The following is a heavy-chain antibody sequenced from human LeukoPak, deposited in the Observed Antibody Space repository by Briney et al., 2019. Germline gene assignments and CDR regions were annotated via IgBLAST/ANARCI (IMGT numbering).Heavy chain of an antibody. CDR2: IIPIFGTA. J-gene: IGHJ6*03. CDR1: GGTFSSYA. V-gene: IGHV1-69*05. D-gene: IGHD3-10*02. CDR3: ARVPGVRGVIDYYYMDI. Sequence: GASVKVSCKASGGTFSSYAISWVRQAPGQGLEWMGGIIPIFGTANYAQKFQGRVTITTDESTSTAYMELSSLRSEDTAVYYCARVPGVRGVIDYYYMDIWGQGTMVTVSS.